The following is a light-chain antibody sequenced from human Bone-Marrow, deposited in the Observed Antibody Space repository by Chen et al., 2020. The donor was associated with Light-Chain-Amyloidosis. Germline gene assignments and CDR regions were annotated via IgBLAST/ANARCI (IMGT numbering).Light chain of an antibody. Sequence: NFMLTQPHSVSESPGKSVIISCTRSSGSIATNYVQWYQQRPGRSPTTVIYEDDQRPSGVPDRFSGSIDRSSNSASLTISGLKTEDEADYYCQSYQGSSQGVFGGGTKLTVL. CDR1: SGSIATNY. CDR2: EDD. V-gene: IGLV6-57*01. J-gene: IGLJ3*02. CDR3: QSYQGSSQGV.